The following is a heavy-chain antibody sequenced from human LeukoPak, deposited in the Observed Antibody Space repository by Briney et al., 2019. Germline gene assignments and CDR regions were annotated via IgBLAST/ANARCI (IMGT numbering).Heavy chain of an antibody. D-gene: IGHD5-18*01. J-gene: IGHJ3*02. CDR3: AKGVGYSYGVAFDI. Sequence: PGGSLRLSCAASGFTFSNYWMSWVRQAPGKGLEWVANIKQDGSEKYCVDSVKGRFTISRDNAKNSLYLQMNSLRADDMALYYCAKGVGYSYGVAFDIWGQGTKVTVSS. CDR1: GFTFSNYW. V-gene: IGHV3-7*03. CDR2: IKQDGSEK.